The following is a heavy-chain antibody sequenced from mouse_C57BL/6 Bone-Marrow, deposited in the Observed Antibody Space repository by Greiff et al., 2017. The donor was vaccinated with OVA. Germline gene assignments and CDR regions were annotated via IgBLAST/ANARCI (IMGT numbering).Heavy chain of an antibody. CDR1: GFTFSDYG. CDR3: ARLTGTYFDV. Sequence: EVMLVESGGGLVKPGGSLKLSCAASGFTFSDYGMHWVRQAPEKGLEWVAYISSGSSTIYYADTVKGRFTISRDNAKNTLFLQMTSLRSEDTAMYYCARLTGTYFDVWGTGTTVTVSS. V-gene: IGHV5-17*01. CDR2: ISSGSSTI. D-gene: IGHD4-1*01. J-gene: IGHJ1*03.